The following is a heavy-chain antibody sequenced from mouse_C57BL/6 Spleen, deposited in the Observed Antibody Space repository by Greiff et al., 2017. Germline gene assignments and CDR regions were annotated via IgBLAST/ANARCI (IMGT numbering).Heavy chain of an antibody. D-gene: IGHD1-1*01. J-gene: IGHJ4*01. Sequence: VKLQESGAELARPGASVKLSCKASGYTFTSYGISWVKQRTGQGLEWIGEIYPRSGNTYYNEKFKGKATLTADKSSSTAYMELRSLTSEDSAVYFGARWDYYGSSYEGDAMDYWGQGTSVTVSS. CDR1: GYTFTSYG. CDR3: ARWDYYGSSYEGDAMDY. CDR2: IYPRSGNT. V-gene: IGHV1-81*01.